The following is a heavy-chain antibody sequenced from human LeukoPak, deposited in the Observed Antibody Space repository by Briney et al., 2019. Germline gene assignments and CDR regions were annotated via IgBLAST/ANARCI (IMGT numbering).Heavy chain of an antibody. Sequence: GGSLRLSCAASGFTFDDDAMHWVRQAPGKGLEWVSGISWNSGHKGYADSVKGRFTISRDNAKNSLYLRMNSLRAEDTALYYCAKDRRPTVSGGYFDLWGRGTLVIVSS. J-gene: IGHJ2*01. CDR1: GFTFDDDA. CDR2: ISWNSGHK. D-gene: IGHD3-10*01. V-gene: IGHV3-9*01. CDR3: AKDRRPTVSGGYFDL.